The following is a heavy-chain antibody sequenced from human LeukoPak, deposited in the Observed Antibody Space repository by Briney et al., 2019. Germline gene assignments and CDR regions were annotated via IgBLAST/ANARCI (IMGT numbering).Heavy chain of an antibody. Sequence: PGGSLRLSCAASGFTFSTYAMHWVRQAPGKGLEWVAVISYDGSSKYYADSVKGRFTISRDNSKNTLYLQMNSLRAEDTAVYYCAKVSRYYGSGSYYRDGEFDYWGQGTLVTVSS. V-gene: IGHV3-30*04. CDR1: GFTFSTYA. D-gene: IGHD3-10*01. CDR3: AKVSRYYGSGSYYRDGEFDY. J-gene: IGHJ4*02. CDR2: ISYDGSSK.